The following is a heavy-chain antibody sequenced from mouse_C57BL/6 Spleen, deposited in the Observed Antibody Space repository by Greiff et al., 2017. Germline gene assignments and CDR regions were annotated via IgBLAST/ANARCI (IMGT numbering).Heavy chain of an antibody. Sequence: QVQLQQSGPELVKPGASVKISCKASGYTFTDYYINWVKQRPGQGLEWIGWIFPGSGSTYYNEKFKGKATLTVDTSSSTAYMLLSGLTSEDSAVYFSRTEDLPWSYWGQGTTLTVSS. J-gene: IGHJ2*01. V-gene: IGHV1-75*01. CDR1: GYTFTDYY. D-gene: IGHD1-1*02. CDR2: IFPGSGST. CDR3: RTEDLPWSY.